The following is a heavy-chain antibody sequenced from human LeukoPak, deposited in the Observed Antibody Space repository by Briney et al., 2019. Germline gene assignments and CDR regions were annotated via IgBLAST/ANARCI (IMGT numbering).Heavy chain of an antibody. V-gene: IGHV4-39*01. Sequence: SETLSLTCTVSGGSISSSSYYWGWIRQPPGKGLEWIGSIYYSGSTYYIPSLKSRLTISLDTSKNQFSLKLSSVTAADTAVYYCARQNSVAGTSFDYWGQGTLVTVSS. CDR3: ARQNSVAGTSFDY. CDR1: GGSISSSSYY. D-gene: IGHD6-19*01. J-gene: IGHJ4*02. CDR2: IYYSGST.